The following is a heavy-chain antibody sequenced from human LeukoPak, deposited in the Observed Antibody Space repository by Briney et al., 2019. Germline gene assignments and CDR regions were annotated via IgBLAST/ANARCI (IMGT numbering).Heavy chain of an antibody. CDR3: ARVVAEAGNNWFDP. Sequence: SSETLSLTCTVSGGSISSSSYYWGWIRQPPGKGLEWIGSIYYSGSTYNNPSLKSRLSISIDTSKNQFSLKLNSVSAADTAVYYCARVVAEAGNNWFDPWGQGTLVTVSS. CDR2: IYYSGST. J-gene: IGHJ5*02. CDR1: GGSISSSSYY. D-gene: IGHD6-13*01. V-gene: IGHV4-39*07.